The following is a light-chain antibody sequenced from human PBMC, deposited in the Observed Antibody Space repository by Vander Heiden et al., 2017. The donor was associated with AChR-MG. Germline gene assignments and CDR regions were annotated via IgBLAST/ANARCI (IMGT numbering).Light chain of an antibody. CDR2: GAS. J-gene: IGKJ1*01. V-gene: IGKV3-20*01. CDR3: QHYGTSLWA. Sequence: EHVLTPPPGTLSLSPGASATLSCRASQSVSSNYLAWYQQRPGQPPRLLIYGASSRATGIPDRFSGSGSGTEFTLTISRLEPEDFAVYYCQHYGTSLWAFGPGTKVEVK. CDR1: QSVSSNY.